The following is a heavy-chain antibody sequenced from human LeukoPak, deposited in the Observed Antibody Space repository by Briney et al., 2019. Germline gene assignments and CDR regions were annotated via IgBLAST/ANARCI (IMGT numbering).Heavy chain of an antibody. Sequence: PGGSLRLSCAASGFTFSSYGMHWVRQAPGKGLEWVAVISYDGSNRYYADSVKGRFTISSDNSKNTLYLQMNSLRAEDTAVYYCSYGINFDYWGQGTLVTVSS. CDR1: GFTFSSYG. J-gene: IGHJ4*02. CDR3: SYGINFDY. D-gene: IGHD5-18*01. CDR2: ISYDGSNR. V-gene: IGHV3-30*03.